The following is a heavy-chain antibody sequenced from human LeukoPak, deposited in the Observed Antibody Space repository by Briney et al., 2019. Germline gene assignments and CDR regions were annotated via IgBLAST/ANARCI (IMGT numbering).Heavy chain of an antibody. Sequence: SVKVSCKASGGTFSSYAISWVRQAPGQGLEWMGGIIPIFGTANYTQKFQGRVTITADESTSTAYMELSSLRSEDTAVYYCATRDLYARELPSYYFDYWGQGTLVTVSS. CDR1: GGTFSSYA. J-gene: IGHJ4*02. CDR3: ATRDLYARELPSYYFDY. V-gene: IGHV1-69*13. D-gene: IGHD1-26*01. CDR2: IIPIFGTA.